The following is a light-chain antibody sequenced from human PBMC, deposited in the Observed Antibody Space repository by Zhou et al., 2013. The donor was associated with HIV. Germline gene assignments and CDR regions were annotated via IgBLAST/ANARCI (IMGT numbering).Light chain of an antibody. CDR3: QQYDSLVXT. Sequence: DIQMTQSPSSLSASVGDRVTITCQASQDINNFLNWYQQKPGKAPKLLIYDASNLQTGVPSRFSGSGSGTDFTFTISSLQPEDIATYYCQQYDSLVXTFGPGTKVDIK. CDR2: DAS. J-gene: IGKJ3*01. CDR1: QDINNF. V-gene: IGKV1-33*01.